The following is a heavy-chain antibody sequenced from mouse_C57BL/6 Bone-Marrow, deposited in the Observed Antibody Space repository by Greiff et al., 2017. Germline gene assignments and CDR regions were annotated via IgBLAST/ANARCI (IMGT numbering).Heavy chain of an antibody. V-gene: IGHV2-2*01. CDR1: GFSLTSSG. Sequence: VTLMESGPGLVQPSQSLSITCTVSGFSLTSSGVHWVRQSPGKGLEWLGVIWSGGTTDYNAAFISRLSISKDNSKSQVFFKMNSLQADDTGIYYCARNYGSTLYYFDYWGQGTTLTVSS. CDR2: IWSGGTT. J-gene: IGHJ2*01. D-gene: IGHD1-1*01. CDR3: ARNYGSTLYYFDY.